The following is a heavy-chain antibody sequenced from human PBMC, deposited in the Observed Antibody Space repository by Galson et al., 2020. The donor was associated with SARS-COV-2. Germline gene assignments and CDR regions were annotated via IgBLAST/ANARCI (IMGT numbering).Heavy chain of an antibody. CDR2: ISHDGKMQ. Sequence: QLGESLKISCAASGFTFTNYAMHWVRQAPGKGLEWLTVISHDGKMQVYADSVKGRFTISRDNSGNMVFLQIVSLRPDDTALYYCTRDVSGGASDIWGQGTMVTVSS. V-gene: IGHV3-30*04. CDR1: GFTFTNYA. CDR3: TRDVSGGASDI. J-gene: IGHJ3*02. D-gene: IGHD1-26*01.